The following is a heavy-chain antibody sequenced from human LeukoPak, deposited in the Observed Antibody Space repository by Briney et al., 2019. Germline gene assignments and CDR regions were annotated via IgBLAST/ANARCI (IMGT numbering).Heavy chain of an antibody. Sequence: SETLSLTCTVSGGSFSTYYWSWIRQPPGKGLEWIGYIYYGGSTNYNPSLQSRVTISVDTSKNQFSLRLSSVTAADTAMYYCARENSYYDSSGYYYGSGYFDYWGQGTLVTVSS. V-gene: IGHV4-59*01. J-gene: IGHJ4*02. CDR3: ARENSYYDSSGYYYGSGYFDY. D-gene: IGHD3-22*01. CDR2: IYYGGST. CDR1: GGSFSTYY.